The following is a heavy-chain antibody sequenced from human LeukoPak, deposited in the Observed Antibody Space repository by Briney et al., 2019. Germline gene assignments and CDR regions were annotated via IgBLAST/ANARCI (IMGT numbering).Heavy chain of an antibody. Sequence: SETLSLTCTVSGGSISSYYWSWIRQPPGKGLEWIGYIYYSGSTNYNPSLKSRVTISVDTSKNQFSLKLSSVTAADTAVYYCARCGYSYGSEFDYWGQRTLVTVSS. V-gene: IGHV4-59*01. J-gene: IGHJ4*02. CDR1: GGSISSYY. CDR2: IYYSGST. CDR3: ARCGYSYGSEFDY. D-gene: IGHD5-18*01.